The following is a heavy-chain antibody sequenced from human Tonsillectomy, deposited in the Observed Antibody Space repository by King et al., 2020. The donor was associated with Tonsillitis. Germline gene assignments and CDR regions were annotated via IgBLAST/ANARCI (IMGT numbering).Heavy chain of an antibody. J-gene: IGHJ4*02. D-gene: IGHD4-17*01. Sequence: HVQLVESGGGVVQPGRSLRLSCAASGFTFSSYVMHWVRQAPGKGLEWVAVIWYDGSNKYYADSVKGRFTISRDNSKNMLYLQMNSLRAEDTAVYYCARGSGTDYGALWADYFDYWGQGTLVTVSS. CDR2: IWYDGSNK. CDR1: GFTFSSYV. CDR3: ARGSGTDYGALWADYFDY. V-gene: IGHV3-33*08.